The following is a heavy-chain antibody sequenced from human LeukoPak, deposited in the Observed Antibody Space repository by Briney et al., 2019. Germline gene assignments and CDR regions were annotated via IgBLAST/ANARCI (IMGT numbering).Heavy chain of an antibody. V-gene: IGHV3-11*05. CDR3: ARVGSVTTVATGLAFDI. J-gene: IGHJ3*02. Sequence: PGGSLRLSCAASGFSFSDYYMSWIRQAPGKGLEWVSYISSTSSYTNYADSVKGRFTISRDNAKNSLYLQMNSLRAEDTAVYYCARVGSVTTVATGLAFDIWGQGTIVTVSS. CDR2: ISSTSSYT. D-gene: IGHD4-17*01. CDR1: GFSFSDYY.